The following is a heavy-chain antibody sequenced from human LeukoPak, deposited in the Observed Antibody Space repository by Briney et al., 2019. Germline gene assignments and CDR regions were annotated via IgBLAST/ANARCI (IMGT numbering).Heavy chain of an antibody. CDR3: ARPEMATSNSRFDY. J-gene: IGHJ4*02. Sequence: SETLSLTCAVCGGSFSGCYWSWIRQPPGKGLEWIGEIYHSGSTNYNPSLKNRVTISVDTSKNQFSLKLSSVTAADTAVYYCARPEMATSNSRFDYWGQGTLVTVSS. D-gene: IGHD5-24*01. CDR2: IYHSGST. CDR1: GGSFSGCY. V-gene: IGHV4-34*01.